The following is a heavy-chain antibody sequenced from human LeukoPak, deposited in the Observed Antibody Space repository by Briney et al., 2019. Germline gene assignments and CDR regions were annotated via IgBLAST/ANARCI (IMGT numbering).Heavy chain of an antibody. D-gene: IGHD6-19*01. CDR1: GYTFTGYY. CDR2: INPSGGST. J-gene: IGHJ5*02. Sequence: ASVKVSCKASGYTFTGYYMHWVRQSPGQGLEWMGIINPSGGSTSYAQKFQGRVTMTRNTSISTAYMELSRLRSDDTAVYYCARGGSGWYGNIWFDPWGQGTLVTVSS. CDR3: ARGGSGWYGNIWFDP. V-gene: IGHV1-46*01.